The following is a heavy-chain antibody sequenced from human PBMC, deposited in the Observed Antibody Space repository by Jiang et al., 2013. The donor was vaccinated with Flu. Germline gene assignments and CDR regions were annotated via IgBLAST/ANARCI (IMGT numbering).Heavy chain of an antibody. D-gene: IGHD3-10*01. Sequence: VQLVESGAEVKKPGESLIISCKGSGYSFPNYWIAWVRQMPGKGLEWMGLIYPGDSDTIYSPSFQGQVTFSADKSINTAYLQWSSLKASDTAMYYCAKHAVGFGEGDFWGQGTLITVSS. CDR2: IYPGDSDT. V-gene: IGHV5-51*01. CDR1: GYSFPNYW. CDR3: AKHAVGFGEGDF. J-gene: IGHJ4*02.